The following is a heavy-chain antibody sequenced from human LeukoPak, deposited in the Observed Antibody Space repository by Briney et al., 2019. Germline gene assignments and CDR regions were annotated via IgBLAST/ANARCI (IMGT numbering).Heavy chain of an antibody. CDR1: GFTFSSYG. CDR2: IRYDGSNK. V-gene: IGHV3-30*02. Sequence: GGSLRLSCAASGFTFSSYGMHWVRQAPGKGLEWVAFIRYDGSNKYYADSVKGRFTISRDNSKNTLYLHVNSLRPEDTAVYYCARDTSDWLLFTPFDYWGQGTLVTVSS. D-gene: IGHD3-9*01. CDR3: ARDTSDWLLFTPFDY. J-gene: IGHJ4*02.